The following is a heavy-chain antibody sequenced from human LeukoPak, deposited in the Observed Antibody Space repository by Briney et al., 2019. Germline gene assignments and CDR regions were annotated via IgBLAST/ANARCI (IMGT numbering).Heavy chain of an antibody. CDR1: GYTFTGHY. Sequence: ASVKVSCEASGYTFTGHYMHWVRQAPGQGLEWTGWINPNSGGTNYAQKFQGRVTMTRDTSISTAYMELSSLTSDDAAVFYCARDYLNNWFDPWGQGTLVTVSS. D-gene: IGHD2/OR15-2a*01. V-gene: IGHV1-2*02. CDR2: INPNSGGT. J-gene: IGHJ5*02. CDR3: ARDYLNNWFDP.